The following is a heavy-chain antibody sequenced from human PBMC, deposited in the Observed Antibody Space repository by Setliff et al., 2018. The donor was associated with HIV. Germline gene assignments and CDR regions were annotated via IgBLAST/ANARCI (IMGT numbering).Heavy chain of an antibody. CDR1: GGSITTDGYY. CDR3: ARDSGGYNYGFAVGSFDY. D-gene: IGHD5-18*01. V-gene: IGHV4-31*03. Sequence: SETLSLTCSVSGGSITTDGYYWSWIRHHPGKGLEWIAYIYYTGNTYFNPSLKSRITISIDTSKSQFSLKLTSVAAADTAVYYCARDSGGYNYGFAVGSFDYWGQGALVTVSS. CDR2: IYYTGNT. J-gene: IGHJ4*02.